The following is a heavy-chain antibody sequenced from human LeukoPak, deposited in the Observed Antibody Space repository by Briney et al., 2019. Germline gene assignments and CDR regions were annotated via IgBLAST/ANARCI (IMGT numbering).Heavy chain of an antibody. D-gene: IGHD3-9*01. CDR3: TRDGFPYDTRPLSGY. Sequence: PGGSLRLSCTASGFTFGDYAMSWVRQAPGKGLEWVGFIRSKAYGGTTEYAASVKGRFTISGDDSKSIAYLQMNSLKTEDIAVYYCTRDGFPYDTRPLSGYWGQGTLVTVSS. CDR1: GFTFGDYA. CDR2: IRSKAYGGTT. J-gene: IGHJ4*02. V-gene: IGHV3-49*04.